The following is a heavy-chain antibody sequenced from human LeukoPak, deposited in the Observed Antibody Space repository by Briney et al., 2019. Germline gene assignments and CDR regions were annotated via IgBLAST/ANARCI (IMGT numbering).Heavy chain of an antibody. CDR3: VRHRGGSWYDY. V-gene: IGHV4-59*08. J-gene: IGHJ4*02. D-gene: IGHD2-15*01. CDR1: GGSTGSYY. CDR2: IHYSGST. Sequence: SETLSLTCTVSGGSTGSYYWNWIRQAPGKGLEWIGYIHYSGSTKYNSSLDSRVTISLDTSKNQVSLKLTSVTAADTAVYYCVRHRGGSWYDYWGQGTLVTVSS.